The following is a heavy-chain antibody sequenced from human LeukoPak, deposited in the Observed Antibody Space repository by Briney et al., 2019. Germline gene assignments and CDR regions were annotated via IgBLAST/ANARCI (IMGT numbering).Heavy chain of an antibody. Sequence: GRSLRLSCAASGFTFSSYAKHWVRQAPGKGLEWVAVISYDGSNKYYADSVKGRFTISRDNSKNTLYLQMNSLRAEDTAVYYCARSTSIDYWGQGTLVTVSS. CDR3: ARSTSIDY. CDR2: ISYDGSNK. D-gene: IGHD2-2*01. J-gene: IGHJ4*02. V-gene: IGHV3-30*04. CDR1: GFTFSSYA.